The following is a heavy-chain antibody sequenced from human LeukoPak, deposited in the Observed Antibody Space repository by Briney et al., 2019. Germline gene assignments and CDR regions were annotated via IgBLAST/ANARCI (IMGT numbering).Heavy chain of an antibody. D-gene: IGHD3-22*01. CDR1: GFTFDDYA. CDR2: ISWNSGII. Sequence: GRSLRLSCAASGFTFDDYAMHWVRQVPGKGLEWVSGISWNSGIIGYADSVKGRSTISSDNAKNSLYLQMNSLRAEDMALYYCAKDHPPYYDSSGYYDYWGQGTLVTVSS. V-gene: IGHV3-9*03. CDR3: AKDHPPYYDSSGYYDY. J-gene: IGHJ4*02.